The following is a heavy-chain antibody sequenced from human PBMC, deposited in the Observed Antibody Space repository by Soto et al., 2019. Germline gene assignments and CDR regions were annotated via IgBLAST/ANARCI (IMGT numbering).Heavy chain of an antibody. V-gene: IGHV3-7*05. D-gene: IGHD2-8*01. CDR2: LKGGGSQQ. CDR3: LRDSNRQSDY. Sequence: EAHLVESGGGLVQPGESLRLSCAASGFASNSYWMSWVRQAPGKWPKWWARLKGGGSQQFYEDSGKGRFTIPIDTAKNSLDLQMNNRRAEDAAIYYCLRDSNRQSDYWGQGTLVSVFS. J-gene: IGHJ4*02. CDR1: GFASNSYW.